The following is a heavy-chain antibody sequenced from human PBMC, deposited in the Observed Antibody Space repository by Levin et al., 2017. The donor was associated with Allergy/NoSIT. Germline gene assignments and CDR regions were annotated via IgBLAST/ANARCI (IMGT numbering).Heavy chain of an antibody. V-gene: IGHV1-18*01. J-gene: IGHJ6*02. CDR2: ISAYNGNT. CDR1: GYTFTSYG. Sequence: ASVKVSCKASGYTFTSYGISWVRQAPGQGLEWMGWISAYNGNTNYAQKLQGRVTMTTDTSTSTAYMELRSLRSDDTAVYYCARDRPDQYYDILTGYLFSSRRPMDYYYGMDVWGQGTTVTVSS. CDR3: ARDRPDQYYDILTGYLFSSRRPMDYYYGMDV. D-gene: IGHD3-9*01.